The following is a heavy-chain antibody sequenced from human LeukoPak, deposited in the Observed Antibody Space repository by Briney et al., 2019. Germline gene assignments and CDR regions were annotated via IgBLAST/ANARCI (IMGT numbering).Heavy chain of an antibody. CDR2: ISSSGSTI. J-gene: IGHJ6*04. CDR1: GFTFNDYY. V-gene: IGHV3-11*01. CDR3: ARDSVRTIFGVVIYYGMDV. Sequence: GSLRLSCAASGFTFNDYYMSWIRQAPGKGLEWVSDISSSGSTIYYAESVKGRFTVSRDNAKNSLYLQMNSLRAEDTAVYYCARDSVRTIFGVVIYYGMDVWGEGTTVTVSS. D-gene: IGHD3-3*01.